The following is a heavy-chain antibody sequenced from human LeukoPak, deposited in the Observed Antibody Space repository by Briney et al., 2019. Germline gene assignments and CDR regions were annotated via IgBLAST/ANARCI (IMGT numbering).Heavy chain of an antibody. V-gene: IGHV1-69*05. Sequence: ASVKVSCKASGGTFSSYAISWVRQAPGQGLEWMGGIIPIFGTANYAQKFQGRVTITTDESTSTAYMELSSLRSEDTAVYYCARSGRYYYDSSGYYSLDWFDPWGQGTLVTVSS. CDR3: ARSGRYYYDSSGYYSLDWFDP. J-gene: IGHJ5*02. CDR2: IIPIFGTA. CDR1: GGTFSSYA. D-gene: IGHD3-22*01.